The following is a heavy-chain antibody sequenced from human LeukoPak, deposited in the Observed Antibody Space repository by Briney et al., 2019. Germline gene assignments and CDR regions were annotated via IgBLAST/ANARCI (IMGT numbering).Heavy chain of an antibody. V-gene: IGHV3-30-3*01. CDR2: ISYDGSNK. Sequence: GRSLRLSCAASGFTFNTYAMHWVRQAPGKGLEWVAVISYDGSNKYYPDSVKGRFTIPRDNSKNTVYLQMNSLRAEDTAVYYCARDCSGGSCYSGLDYWGQGTLVTVSS. CDR3: ARDCSGGSCYSGLDY. J-gene: IGHJ4*02. D-gene: IGHD2-15*01. CDR1: GFTFNTYA.